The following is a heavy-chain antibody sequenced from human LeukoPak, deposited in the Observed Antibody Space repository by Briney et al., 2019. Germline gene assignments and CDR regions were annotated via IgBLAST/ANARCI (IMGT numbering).Heavy chain of an antibody. CDR1: GFTFSNAW. J-gene: IGHJ4*02. CDR2: IKSKTDGGTT. D-gene: IGHD3-16*01. Sequence: GGSLRLSCAASGFTFSNAWMSWVRQAPGKGLEWVGRIKSKTDGGTTDYAAPVKGRFTISGDDSKNTLCLQMNSLKTEDTAVYYCTTPVLMITFGGVTSDYWGQGTLVTVSS. CDR3: TTPVLMITFGGVTSDY. V-gene: IGHV3-15*01.